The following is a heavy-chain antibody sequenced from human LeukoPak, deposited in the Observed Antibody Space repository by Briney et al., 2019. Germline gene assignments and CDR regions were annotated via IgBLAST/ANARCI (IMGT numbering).Heavy chain of an antibody. Sequence: PGGSLRLSCAASGFTFSSYAMHWVRQAPGKGLEWVAVISYDGTNKYYADSMKGRFTVSRDNSKNTLDLQMNSLRAEDTAVYYCTTDPPKNTWNQYSSYYYGMDVWAQGTTVTVSS. CDR1: GFTFSSYA. J-gene: IGHJ6*02. CDR3: TTDPPKNTWNQYSSYYYGMDV. D-gene: IGHD1-20*01. CDR2: ISYDGTNK. V-gene: IGHV3-30-3*01.